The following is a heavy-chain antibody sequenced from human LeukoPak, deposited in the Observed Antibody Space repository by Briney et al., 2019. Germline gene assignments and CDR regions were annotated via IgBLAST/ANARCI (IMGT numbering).Heavy chain of an antibody. CDR1: GYTFTNYG. Sequence: ASVKVSCKASGYTFTNYGISWVRQAPGQGLEWMGWISAYNGNRHYAQKLQDGVTMTTDTSTSTADMELRSLRSDDTAVYYCGRDRGGQWLGVDYWGQGTLVTVSS. CDR3: GRDRGGQWLGVDY. CDR2: ISAYNGNR. J-gene: IGHJ4*02. V-gene: IGHV1-18*01. D-gene: IGHD6-19*01.